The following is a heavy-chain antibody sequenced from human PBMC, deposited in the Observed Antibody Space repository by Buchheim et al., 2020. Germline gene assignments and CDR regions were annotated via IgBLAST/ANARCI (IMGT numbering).Heavy chain of an antibody. Sequence: QVQLVESGGGVVQPGRSLRLSCAASGFTFSSYGMHWVRQAPGKGLEWVAVISYDGSNKYYADSVKGRFTISRDNSKNTLYLQMNSLRAEDTAVYYCAKDPGSEYQLPHWYFDLWGRGTL. J-gene: IGHJ2*01. D-gene: IGHD2-2*01. CDR2: ISYDGSNK. V-gene: IGHV3-30*18. CDR1: GFTFSSYG. CDR3: AKDPGSEYQLPHWYFDL.